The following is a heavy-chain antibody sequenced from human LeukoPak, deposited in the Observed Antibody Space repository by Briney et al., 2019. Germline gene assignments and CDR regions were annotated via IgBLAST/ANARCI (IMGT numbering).Heavy chain of an antibody. CDR1: GFAFSSYG. Sequence: PGRSLRLSCAAPGFAFSSYGMHWVRQAPGKGLEWVAVIWYDGSNKYYADSVKGRFTISRDNSKNTLYLQMNSLRAEDTAVYYCARVEYSSGWPLDYWGQGTLVTVSS. V-gene: IGHV3-33*01. CDR2: IWYDGSNK. CDR3: ARVEYSSGWPLDY. J-gene: IGHJ4*02. D-gene: IGHD6-19*01.